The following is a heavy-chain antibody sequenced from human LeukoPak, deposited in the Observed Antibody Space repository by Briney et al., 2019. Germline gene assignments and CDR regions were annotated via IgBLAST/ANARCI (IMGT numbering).Heavy chain of an antibody. CDR1: GFTFSSYA. D-gene: IGHD3-9*01. Sequence: GGSLRLSCAASGFTFSSYAMSWVRQAPGKGLEWVSAISGSGGSTYYADSVKGWFTISRDNSKNALYLQMNSLRAEDTAVYYCAKSSQLRYFDWLLNYWGQGTLVTVSS. CDR3: AKSSQLRYFDWLLNY. V-gene: IGHV3-23*01. J-gene: IGHJ4*02. CDR2: ISGSGGST.